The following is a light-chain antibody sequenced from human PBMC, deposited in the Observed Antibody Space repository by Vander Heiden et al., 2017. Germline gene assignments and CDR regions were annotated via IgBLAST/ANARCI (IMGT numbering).Light chain of an antibody. Sequence: EIVLTQSPATLSLSPGERATLSCRASQTVRRYLAWYQQKPGQAPRLLIYDASNRATGLPARFSGIGSGTDFTLTISSLEPEDFAVYYCQQRSDWPVTFGQGTLMEIK. CDR2: DAS. CDR3: QQRSDWPVT. V-gene: IGKV3-11*01. CDR1: QTVRRY. J-gene: IGKJ5*01.